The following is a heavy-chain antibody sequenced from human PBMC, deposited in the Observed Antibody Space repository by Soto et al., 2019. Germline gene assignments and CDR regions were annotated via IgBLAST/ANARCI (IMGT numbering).Heavy chain of an antibody. CDR3: ARASREFSSSGGLDV. CDR2: LYYSGST. CDR1: GGSVNSDNYY. J-gene: IGHJ6*02. D-gene: IGHD3-10*01. Sequence: QVQLQESGPGLVKPSETLSLTCTVSGGSVNSDNYYWSWIRQPPGKRLEWIGSLYYSGSTNYNPSLKSRVTLSXXXSXHQFSLKLSSVTAADTAVYFCARASREFSSSGGLDVWGQGTTVTVSS. V-gene: IGHV4-61*01.